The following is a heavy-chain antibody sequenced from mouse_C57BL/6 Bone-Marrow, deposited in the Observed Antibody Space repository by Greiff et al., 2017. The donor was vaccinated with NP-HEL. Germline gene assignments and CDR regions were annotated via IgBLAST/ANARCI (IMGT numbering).Heavy chain of an antibody. J-gene: IGHJ1*03. V-gene: IGHV1-82*01. CDR1: GYAFSSSW. CDR3: ARSKFYGSTSSRYFDV. D-gene: IGHD1-1*01. CDR2: IYPGDGDP. Sequence: QVQLKESGPELVKPGASVKISCKASGYAFSSSWMNWVKQRHGKGLEWIGRIYPGDGDPNYNGKFKGKDTLTADKSSSTAYVQLSSLTSEDSAVYFCARSKFYGSTSSRYFDVWGTGTTVTVSS.